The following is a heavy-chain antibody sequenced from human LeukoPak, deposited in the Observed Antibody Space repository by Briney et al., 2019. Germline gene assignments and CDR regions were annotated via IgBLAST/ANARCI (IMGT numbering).Heavy chain of an antibody. V-gene: IGHV3-48*01. CDR3: ARDQGSSGYYFFDY. J-gene: IGHJ4*02. CDR1: GFTFSSYA. D-gene: IGHD3-22*01. Sequence: GGSLRLSCAASGFTFSSYAMNWVRQAPGKGLEWVPYISSSSSTIYYADSLKGRFTISRDNAENSLYLQMNSLRAEDTAVYYCARDQGSSGYYFFDYWGQGTLVTVSS. CDR2: ISSSSSTI.